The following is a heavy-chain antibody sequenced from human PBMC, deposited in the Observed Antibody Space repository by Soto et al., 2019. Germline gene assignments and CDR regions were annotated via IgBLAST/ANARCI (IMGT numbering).Heavy chain of an antibody. J-gene: IGHJ4*02. D-gene: IGHD2-2*01. V-gene: IGHV3-23*01. CDR1: GLTFRNYA. Sequence: GGSLRLSCAASGLTFRNYAMSWARKAPGKGLEWVSAISGSGGTTHYADSVKGRFTISRDNSKNTLYLQMNSLRVEDTAVYYCAKDRSSTSCYAFDYWGQGSLVTVSS. CDR3: AKDRSSTSCYAFDY. CDR2: ISGSGGTT.